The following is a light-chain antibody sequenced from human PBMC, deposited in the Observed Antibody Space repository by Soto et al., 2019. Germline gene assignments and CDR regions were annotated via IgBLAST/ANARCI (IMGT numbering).Light chain of an antibody. J-gene: IGLJ1*01. CDR2: DVS. V-gene: IGLV2-11*01. Sequence: QSALTQPRSVSGSPGQSVTISCTGTSSDVGGYNYVSWYQQYSGKAPKVMIYDVSKRPSGVPDRFSGSKSATSASLAISGLLPEDEADYYCAAWDAGLFVFGSGTKLTVL. CDR3: AAWDAGLFV. CDR1: SSDVGGYNY.